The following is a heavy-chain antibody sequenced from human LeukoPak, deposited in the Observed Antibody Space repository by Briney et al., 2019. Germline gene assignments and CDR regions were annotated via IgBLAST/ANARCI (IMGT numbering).Heavy chain of an antibody. Sequence: SETLSLTCTVSGVYISSYYWSWIRQPPGKGLEWIGYIYYSGSTNYNPSLKSRVTISVDTSKNQLSLKLRSVTAADTAVYYCARGDCSSTICYSPMDVWGKGATVTVSS. CDR1: GVYISSYY. D-gene: IGHD2-2*01. CDR2: IYYSGST. CDR3: ARGDCSSTICYSPMDV. V-gene: IGHV4-59*01. J-gene: IGHJ6*03.